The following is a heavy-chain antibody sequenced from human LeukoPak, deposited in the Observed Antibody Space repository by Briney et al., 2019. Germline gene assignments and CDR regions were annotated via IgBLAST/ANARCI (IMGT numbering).Heavy chain of an antibody. CDR1: GFTFSSYS. J-gene: IGHJ4*02. CDR2: ISSSSSYI. Sequence: GGSLRLSCAASGFTFSSYSMNWVRQAPGKGLEWVSSISSSSSYIYYADSVKGRFTISRDNAKNPLYLQMNSLRAEDTAVYYCARDLYSSSSHDYWGQGTLVTVSS. CDR3: ARDLYSSSSHDY. D-gene: IGHD6-6*01. V-gene: IGHV3-21*01.